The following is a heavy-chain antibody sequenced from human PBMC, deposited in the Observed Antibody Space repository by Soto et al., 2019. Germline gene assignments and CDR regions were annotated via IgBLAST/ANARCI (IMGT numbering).Heavy chain of an antibody. CDR3: ARDQLIWPAHDFFYGSDV. CDR1: GFTFSMYS. V-gene: IGHV3-7*03. Sequence: DVQLVESGGGLVQPGESLKLSCEVSGFTFSMYSMSWVRQAPGKGLEWVAKIPQEGGDGHYLDSVKGRFIISRDNAKNSLYLQMNSLRGEDTAVYYCARDQLIWPAHDFFYGSDVWGQGATVTVSS. D-gene: IGHD2-15*01. J-gene: IGHJ6*02. CDR2: IPQEGGDG.